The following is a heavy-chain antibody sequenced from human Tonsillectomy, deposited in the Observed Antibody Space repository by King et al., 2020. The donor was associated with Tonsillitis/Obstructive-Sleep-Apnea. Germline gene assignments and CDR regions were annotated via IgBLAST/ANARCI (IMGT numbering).Heavy chain of an antibody. CDR3: ASPAQRYSGTSRLKN. Sequence: VQLVESGGGVVQPGRSLRLSCAASGFTFSSYGMHWVRQAPGKGLEWVAVIWYDGSNKYYVDSVKGRFTISRDNSKNTLYLQMNSLRAEDTAVYYCASPAQRYSGTSRLKNWGQGPLVPSSS. CDR1: GFTFSSYG. V-gene: IGHV3-33*01. D-gene: IGHD1-26*01. CDR2: IWYDGSNK. J-gene: IGHJ1*01.